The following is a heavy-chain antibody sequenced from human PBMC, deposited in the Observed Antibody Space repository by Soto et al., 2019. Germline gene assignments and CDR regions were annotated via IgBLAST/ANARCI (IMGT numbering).Heavy chain of an antibody. CDR3: ARATYRRGGSCYYLDY. V-gene: IGHV4-4*07. D-gene: IGHD2-15*01. CDR2: IYTSGST. CDR1: GGTIRDHY. Sequence: SEPRAPSSAFAGGTIRDHYWSWIRQTEGKGLEWIGRIYTSGSTNYNPSLKSRVTMSGDTSKNQFSLKLSSVTAADTAVYYCARATYRRGGSCYYLDYSGQATFVS. J-gene: IGHJ4*02.